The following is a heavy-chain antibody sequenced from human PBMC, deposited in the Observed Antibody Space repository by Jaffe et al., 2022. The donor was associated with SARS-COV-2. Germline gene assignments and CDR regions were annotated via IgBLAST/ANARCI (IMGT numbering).Heavy chain of an antibody. D-gene: IGHD6-13*01. CDR2: IYTSGST. CDR3: ASEQQLVSNWFDP. J-gene: IGHJ5*02. Sequence: QVQLQESGPGLVKPSQTLSLTCTVSGGSISSGSYYWSWIRQPAGKGLEWIGRIYTSGSTNYNPSLKSRVTISVDTSKNQFSLKLSSVTAADTAVYYCASEQQLVSNWFDPWGQGTLVTVSS. CDR1: GGSISSGSYY. V-gene: IGHV4-61*02.